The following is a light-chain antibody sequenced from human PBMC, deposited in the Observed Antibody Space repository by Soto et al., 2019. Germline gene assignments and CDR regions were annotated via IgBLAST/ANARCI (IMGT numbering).Light chain of an antibody. CDR2: DVS. V-gene: IGLV2-14*03. CDR3: NSYTTSSTRV. Sequence: QSALTQPASVSGSPGQSITISCNGTSSDVGGYTSVSWYQQHPGKAPKLMIYDVSNRPSGVSDRFSGSKSGNTASLTISGLQAEDEADYYCNSYTTSSTRVFGTGTQLTVL. J-gene: IGLJ1*01. CDR1: SSDVGGYTS.